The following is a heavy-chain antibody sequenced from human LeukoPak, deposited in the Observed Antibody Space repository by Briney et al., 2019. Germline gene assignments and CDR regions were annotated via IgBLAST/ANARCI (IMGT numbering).Heavy chain of an antibody. CDR3: APLSTSSLN. CDR1: GFTFSSYG. V-gene: IGHV3-30*03. Sequence: SGGSLRLSCAASGFTFSSYGMHWVRQAPGKGLEWVAVISYDGSNKYYADSVKGRFTISRDNSKNTLYLQMNSLRAEDTAVYYCAPLSTSSLNWDHGTLVTVSS. J-gene: IGHJ4*01. D-gene: IGHD6-6*01. CDR2: ISYDGSNK.